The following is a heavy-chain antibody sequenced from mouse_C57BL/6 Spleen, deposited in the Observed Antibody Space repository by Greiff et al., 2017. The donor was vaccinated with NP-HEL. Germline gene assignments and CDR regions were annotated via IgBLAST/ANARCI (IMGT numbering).Heavy chain of an antibody. D-gene: IGHD3-3*01. CDR3: AGEGGHDYFDY. CDR1: GYAFSSYW. J-gene: IGHJ2*01. Sequence: VQLQQSGAELVKPGASVKISCKASGYAFSSYWMNWVKQRPGKGLEWIGQIYPGDGDTNYNEKFKGKATLTVDKSSSTAYMQLSSLTSEDSAVSFCAGEGGHDYFDYWGQGTTLTVSS. CDR2: IYPGDGDT. V-gene: IGHV1-80*01.